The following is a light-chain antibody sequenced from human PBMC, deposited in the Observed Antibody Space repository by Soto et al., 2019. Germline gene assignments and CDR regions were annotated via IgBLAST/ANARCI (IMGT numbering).Light chain of an antibody. J-gene: IGKJ4*01. V-gene: IGKV3-20*01. CDR3: QQFGGSPPRLT. Sequence: EIVLTQSPGTLSLSPGERATLSCRASQSVSSSYLAWYQQKPGQAPRLLIYATSSRVTGVPDRFSGSGSGTDFTLTINRLEPEDFAVYYCQQFGGSPPRLTFGGGTKVETK. CDR1: QSVSSSY. CDR2: ATS.